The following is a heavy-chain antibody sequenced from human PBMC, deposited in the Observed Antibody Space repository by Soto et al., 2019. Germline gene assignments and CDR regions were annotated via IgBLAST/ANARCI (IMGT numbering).Heavy chain of an antibody. CDR1: GFTFSSYA. J-gene: IGHJ6*02. D-gene: IGHD1-7*01. V-gene: IGHV3-23*01. CDR3: AAKRSGTGYYYYGMDV. Sequence: GGSLRLSCAASGFTFSSYAMSWVRQAPGKGLEWVSAISGSGGSTYYADSVKGRFTISRDNSKNTLYLQMNSLRAEDTAVYYCAAKRSGTGYYYYGMDVWGQGTTVTVSS. CDR2: ISGSGGST.